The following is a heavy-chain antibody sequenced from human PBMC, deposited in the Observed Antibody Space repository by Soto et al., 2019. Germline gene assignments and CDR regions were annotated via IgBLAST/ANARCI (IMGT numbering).Heavy chain of an antibody. V-gene: IGHV2-5*02. Sequence: QITLKESGPTLVKPTQTLTLTCTFSGFSLSTSGVGVGWIRQPPGKALEWLALIYWDDDKRYSPSLKSRLTISNDTSKNLVVLSMTYMDPVVTATYPCAHTTDMFTPIDYWGQGTLVTVSP. D-gene: IGHD3-9*01. CDR3: AHTTDMFTPIDY. CDR1: GFSLSTSGVG. J-gene: IGHJ4*02. CDR2: IYWDDDK.